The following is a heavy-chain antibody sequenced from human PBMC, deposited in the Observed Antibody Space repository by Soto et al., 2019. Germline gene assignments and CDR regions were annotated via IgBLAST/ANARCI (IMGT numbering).Heavy chain of an antibody. V-gene: IGHV4-34*01. CDR1: GGSFSGYY. CDR3: ARSSVGLRRGYYFDY. Sequence: SETLSLTCAVYGGSFSGYYWSWIRQPPGKGLEWIGEINHSGSTNYNPSLKSRVTISVDTSKNQFSLKLSSVTAADTAVYYCARSSVGLRRGYYFDYWGQGTLVTVSS. CDR2: INHSGST. J-gene: IGHJ4*02. D-gene: IGHD3-16*01.